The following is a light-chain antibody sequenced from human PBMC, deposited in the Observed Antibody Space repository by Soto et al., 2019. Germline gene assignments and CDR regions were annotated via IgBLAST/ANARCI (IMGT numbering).Light chain of an antibody. V-gene: IGKV3-11*01. CDR2: DAS. CDR1: QSIYTY. Sequence: PGERATLSCRASQSIYTYLAWYQHKPGQAPRLLIHDASNRATGIPARFSGSGSGTDFTLTISSLEPEDFAVYYCQQRSNWPTFGQGTKVQVK. CDR3: QQRSNWPT. J-gene: IGKJ1*01.